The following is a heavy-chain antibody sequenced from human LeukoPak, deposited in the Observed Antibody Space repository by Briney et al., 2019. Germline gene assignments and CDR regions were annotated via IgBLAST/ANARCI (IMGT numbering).Heavy chain of an antibody. V-gene: IGHV1-8*02. CDR1: GGTFSSYA. Sequence: ASVKVSCKASGGTFSSYAISWVRQATGQGLEWMGWMNPNSGNTGYAQKFQGRVTMTRNTSISTAYMELSSLRSEDTAVYYCARGGKAPDDYWGQGTLVTVSP. CDR3: ARGGKAPDDY. CDR2: MNPNSGNT. J-gene: IGHJ4*02.